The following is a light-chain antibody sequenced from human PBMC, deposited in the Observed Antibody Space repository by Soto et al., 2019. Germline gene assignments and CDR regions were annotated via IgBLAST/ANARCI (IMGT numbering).Light chain of an antibody. Sequence: QSALTQPASVSGSPGQSITISCTGTSSDVGAYNYVSWYQQHPGQAPKLLIYEVTDRPSGVSNRFSGSKSGNTASLTISGLQAEDEAEYYCSSYTNINTRACVFGTGTKLTVL. CDR1: SSDVGAYNY. V-gene: IGLV2-14*01. J-gene: IGLJ1*01. CDR3: SSYTNINTRACV. CDR2: EVT.